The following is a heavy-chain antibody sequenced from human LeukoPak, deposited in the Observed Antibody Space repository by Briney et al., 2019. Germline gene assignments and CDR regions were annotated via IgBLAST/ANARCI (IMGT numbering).Heavy chain of an antibody. V-gene: IGHV4-59*01. CDR3: ARLYSSGYYDGDY. CDR2: IYYSGST. CDR1: GGSMRSYY. Sequence: SETLSLTCTVSGGSMRSYYWSWIRQPPGRGLEWIGYIYYSGSTYYNPSLKGRVTISIDTSKNQFSLKLSSVTAADTAIYYCARLYSSGYYDGDYWGQGNLVAVSS. J-gene: IGHJ4*02. D-gene: IGHD6-19*01.